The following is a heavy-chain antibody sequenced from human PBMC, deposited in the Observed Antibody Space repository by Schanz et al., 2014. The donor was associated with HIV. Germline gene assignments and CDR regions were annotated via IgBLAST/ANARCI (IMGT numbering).Heavy chain of an antibody. CDR2: IIPIFGTA. Sequence: QVQLVQSGAEVKKPGSSVKVSCKASGGSFSSYAINWVRQAPGQGLEWMGGIIPIFGTANYAQKFQGRVTITADESTSTAYMELSSLRSEDTAIYYCARSRYGDYPYYFDYWGQGTRVIVSS. V-gene: IGHV1-69*01. J-gene: IGHJ4*02. CDR3: ARSRYGDYPYYFDY. CDR1: GGSFSSYA. D-gene: IGHD4-17*01.